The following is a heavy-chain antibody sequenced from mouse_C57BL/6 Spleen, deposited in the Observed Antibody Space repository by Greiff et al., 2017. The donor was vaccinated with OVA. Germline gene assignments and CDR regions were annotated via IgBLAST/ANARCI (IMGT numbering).Heavy chain of an antibody. Sequence: VQLQQSGPELVKPGASVKIPCKASGYTFTDYNMDWVKQSHGKSLEWIGDINPNNGGTIYNQKFKGKATLTVDKSSSTAYMELRSLTSEDTAVYYCARSNFRGYAMDYWGQGTSVTVSS. CDR1: GYTFTDYN. J-gene: IGHJ4*01. D-gene: IGHD3-2*02. CDR2: INPNNGGT. V-gene: IGHV1-18*01. CDR3: ARSNFRGYAMDY.